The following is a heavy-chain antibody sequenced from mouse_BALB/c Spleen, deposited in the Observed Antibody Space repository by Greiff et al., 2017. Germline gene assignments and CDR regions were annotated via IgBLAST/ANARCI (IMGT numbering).Heavy chain of an antibody. CDR2: ISDGGSYT. D-gene: IGHD1-1*01. Sequence: EVQLQQSGGGLVKPGGSLKLSCAASGFTFSDYYMYWVRQTPEKRLEWVATISDGGSYTYYPDSVKGRFTISRDNAKNNLYLQMSSLKSEDTAMYYCARDLYGTLDYWGQGTTLTVSS. J-gene: IGHJ2*01. V-gene: IGHV5-4*02. CDR1: GFTFSDYY. CDR3: ARDLYGTLDY.